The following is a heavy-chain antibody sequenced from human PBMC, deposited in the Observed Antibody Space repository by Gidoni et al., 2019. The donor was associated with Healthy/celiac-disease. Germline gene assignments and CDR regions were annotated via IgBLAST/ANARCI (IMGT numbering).Heavy chain of an antibody. CDR2: IYYSGST. V-gene: IGHV4-39*01. CDR3: ARRLGGELLDY. Sequence: QLQLQESGPGLVKPSATLSLTCTVSGGPISSSSFYWGWIRQPPGKGLEWLVSIYYSGSTYYNPSLKSRVTISVDTSKNQFSLKLSSVTAADTAVYYCARRLGGELLDYWGQGTLVTVSS. D-gene: IGHD1-26*01. J-gene: IGHJ4*02. CDR1: GGPISSSSFY.